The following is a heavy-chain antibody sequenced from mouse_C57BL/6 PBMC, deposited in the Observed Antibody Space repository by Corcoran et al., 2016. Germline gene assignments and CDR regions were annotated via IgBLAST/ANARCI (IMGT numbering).Heavy chain of an antibody. CDR3: ARYYYDYDGGYFDV. J-gene: IGHJ1*03. CDR1: GYTFTDYN. CDR2: INPNNGGT. D-gene: IGHD2-4*01. V-gene: IGHV1-18*01. Sequence: EVQLQQSGPELVKPGASVKIPCKASGYTFTDYNMDWVKQSHGKSLEWIGDINPNNGGTIYNQKFKGKATLTVDKSSSTAYMVLRSLTSEDTAVYYCARYYYDYDGGYFDVWGTGTTVTVSS.